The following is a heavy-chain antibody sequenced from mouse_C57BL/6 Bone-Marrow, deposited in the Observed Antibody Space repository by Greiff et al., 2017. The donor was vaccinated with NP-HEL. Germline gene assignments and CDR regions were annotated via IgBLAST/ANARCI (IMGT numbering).Heavy chain of an antibody. CDR1: GYTFTDYE. D-gene: IGHD1-1*01. CDR2: IDPETGGT. CDR3: TRIYYYGSVDY. J-gene: IGHJ2*01. Sequence: SGAELVRPGASVTLSCKASGYTFTDYEMHWVKQTPVHGLEWIGAIDPETGGTAYNQKFKGKAILTADKSSSTAYMELRSLTSEDSAVYYCTRIYYYGSVDYWGQGTTLTVSS. V-gene: IGHV1-15*01.